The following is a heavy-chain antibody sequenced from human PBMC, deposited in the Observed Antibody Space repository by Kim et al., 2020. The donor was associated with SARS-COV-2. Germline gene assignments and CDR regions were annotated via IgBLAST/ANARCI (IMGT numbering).Heavy chain of an antibody. Sequence: SETLSLTCTVSGGSISSYYWSWIRQPPGKGLEWIGYIYYSGSTNYNPSLKSRVTISVDTSKNQFSLKLSSVTAADTAVYYCARQRVRGTDGYNQGYYYYYYYMDVWGKGTPVTVSS. CDR3: ARQRVRGTDGYNQGYYYYYYYMDV. CDR1: GGSISSYY. J-gene: IGHJ6*03. CDR2: IYYSGST. D-gene: IGHD5-12*01. V-gene: IGHV4-59*08.